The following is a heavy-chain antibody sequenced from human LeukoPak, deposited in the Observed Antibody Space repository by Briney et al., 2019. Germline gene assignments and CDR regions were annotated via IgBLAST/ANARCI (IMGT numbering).Heavy chain of an antibody. V-gene: IGHV1-2*02. J-gene: IGHJ4*02. CDR1: GFTFTGYY. Sequence: ASVKVSCKASGFTFTGYYIHWVRQAPGQGLEWMGYINPHSGGTNSPQKFQGRVTLTTDTSISAAYMELSSLISDDTAMYYCVREGNELLSKDFDYWGQGTLVAVSS. CDR2: INPHSGGT. CDR3: VREGNELLSKDFDY. D-gene: IGHD2-21*02.